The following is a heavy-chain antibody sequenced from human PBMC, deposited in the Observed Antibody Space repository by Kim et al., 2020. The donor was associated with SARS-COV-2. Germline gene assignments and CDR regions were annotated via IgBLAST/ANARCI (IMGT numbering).Heavy chain of an antibody. D-gene: IGHD3-10*01. CDR1: GGSISSYY. CDR2: IYTSGST. V-gene: IGHV4-4*07. Sequence: SETLSLTCTVSGGSISSYYWSWIRQPAGKGLEWIGRIYTSGSTNYNHSLKSRVTMSVDTSKNQFSLKLSSVTAADTAVYYCARVTGGDYYGSGSYSWFDPWGQGTLVTVSS. J-gene: IGHJ5*02. CDR3: ARVTGGDYYGSGSYSWFDP.